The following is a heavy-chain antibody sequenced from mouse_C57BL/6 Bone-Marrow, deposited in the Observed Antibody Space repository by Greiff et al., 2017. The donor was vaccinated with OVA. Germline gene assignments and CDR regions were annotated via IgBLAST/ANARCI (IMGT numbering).Heavy chain of an antibody. V-gene: IGHV1-64*01. CDR1: GYTFTSYW. CDR2: IHPNSGST. J-gene: IGHJ3*01. CDR3: ARCDYDRGAWFAY. D-gene: IGHD2-4*01. Sequence: QVQLKQSGAELVKPGASVKLSCKASGYTFTSYWMHWVKQRPGQGLEWIGMIHPNSGSTNYNEKFKSKATLTVDKSSSTAYMQLSSLTSEDSAVYYCARCDYDRGAWFAYWGQGTLVTVSA.